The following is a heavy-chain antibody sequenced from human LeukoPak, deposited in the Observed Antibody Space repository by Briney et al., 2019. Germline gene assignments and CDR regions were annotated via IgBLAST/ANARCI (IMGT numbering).Heavy chain of an antibody. CDR3: ARRLRIEGGTRRGDALDM. J-gene: IGHJ3*02. D-gene: IGHD1-26*01. CDR2: IYNSGST. V-gene: IGHV4-59*08. CDR1: GGSMNSYY. Sequence: PSETLSLTCTVSGGSMNSYYWTWIRQPPGKELEWIGYIYNSGSTNYNPSLKSRVTISTDTSKKQFSLRVSPVTAADTAVYYCARRLRIEGGTRRGDALDMWGQGTMVTVSS.